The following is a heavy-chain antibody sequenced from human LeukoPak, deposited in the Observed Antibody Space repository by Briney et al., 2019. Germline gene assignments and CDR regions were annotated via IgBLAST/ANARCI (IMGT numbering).Heavy chain of an antibody. CDR3: ARCIAVAGTCYYGMDV. CDR2: IYPGDSDT. Sequence: GESLKISCKGSGYSFTSYWIGWVRQMPGKGLEWMGIIYPGDSDTIYRPSFQGQVTISADKSISTAYLQWSSLKASDTAMYYCARCIAVAGTCYYGMDVWGQGTTVTASS. V-gene: IGHV5-51*01. D-gene: IGHD6-19*01. J-gene: IGHJ6*02. CDR1: GYSFTSYW.